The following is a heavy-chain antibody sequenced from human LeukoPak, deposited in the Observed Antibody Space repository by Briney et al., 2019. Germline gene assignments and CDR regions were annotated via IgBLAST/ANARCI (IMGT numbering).Heavy chain of an antibody. CDR3: ARVGGAYYGSGSYYSDY. CDR2: ISGSGGST. D-gene: IGHD3-10*01. J-gene: IGHJ4*02. Sequence: GGSLRLSCAASGFTFSSYAMSWVRQAPGKGLEWVSAISGSGGSTYYADSVKGRFTISRDNSKNTLYLQMNSLRAEDTAVYYCARVGGAYYGSGSYYSDYWGQGTLVTVSS. CDR1: GFTFSSYA. V-gene: IGHV3-23*01.